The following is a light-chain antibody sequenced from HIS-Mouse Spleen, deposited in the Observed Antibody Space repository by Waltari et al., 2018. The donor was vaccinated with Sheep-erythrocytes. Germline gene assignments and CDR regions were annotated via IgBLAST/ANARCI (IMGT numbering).Light chain of an antibody. CDR1: SSDVGCYNY. J-gene: IGLJ1*01. Sequence: QSALTQPASVSGSPGQSITISCTGTSSDVGCYNYVSWYQQHPGKAPKLMIYEVSNRPSGVSNRFSGSKSGNTAYLTISGLQAEDEADYYCSSYTSSSTYVFGTGTKVTVL. V-gene: IGLV2-14*01. CDR3: SSYTSSSTYV. CDR2: EVS.